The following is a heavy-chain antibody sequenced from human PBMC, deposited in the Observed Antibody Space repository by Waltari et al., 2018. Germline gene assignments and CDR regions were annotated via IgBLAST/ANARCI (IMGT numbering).Heavy chain of an antibody. D-gene: IGHD3-3*01. Sequence: QVQLQESGPGLVKPSETLSLTCTVPGGSFSSYYWSWIRQSPGKGLEWIGNIYYSGSTNYNPALKSRVTISVDTSKNQFSLKLSSVTAADTAVYYCARGGRGTGFWSGPWYGMDVWGQGTTVTVSS. J-gene: IGHJ6*02. CDR2: IYYSGST. CDR3: ARGGRGTGFWSGPWYGMDV. CDR1: GGSFSSYY. V-gene: IGHV4-59*01.